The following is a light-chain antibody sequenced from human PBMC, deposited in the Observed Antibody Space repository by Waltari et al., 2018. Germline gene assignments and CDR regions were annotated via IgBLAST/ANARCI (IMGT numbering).Light chain of an antibody. J-gene: IGKJ1*01. V-gene: IGKV3-20*01. CDR1: QNIGRY. Sequence: EIVLTQSPGTLSLSSGGRATLSCRASQNIGRYLIWYQQKPGQAPRLLIYGASSRAAGIPDRFSGSGSGTDFSLTISRLEPEDFAVYYCQNHERLPAVFGQGTKVEIK. CDR2: GAS. CDR3: QNHERLPAV.